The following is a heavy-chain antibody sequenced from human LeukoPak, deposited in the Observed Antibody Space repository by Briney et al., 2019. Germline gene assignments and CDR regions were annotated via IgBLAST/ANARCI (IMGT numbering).Heavy chain of an antibody. CDR2: ISYDGSNE. CDR3: ARVLNYYDSSGYYFSY. D-gene: IGHD3-22*01. CDR1: GFIFSYYT. Sequence: PGGSLRLSCAASGFIFSYYTMHWVRQAPGKGLEWVAVISYDGSNEYYADSVKGRFTISRDNSKNTLYLQMNSLRVEDTAAYYCARVLNYYDSSGYYFSYWGQGTLVTVSS. J-gene: IGHJ4*02. V-gene: IGHV3-30-3*01.